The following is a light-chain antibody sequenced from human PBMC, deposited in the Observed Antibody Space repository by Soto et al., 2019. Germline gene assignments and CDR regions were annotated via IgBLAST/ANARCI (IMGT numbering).Light chain of an antibody. CDR3: CSYAGTYTLV. Sequence: QSVLTQPRSVSGSPGQSVTISCTGSNSDVGAYYFVSWYQQHPGKAPKVIIYDVTKRPSGVPDRFSASKSGNTASLTISGLQAEDDADYYCCSYAGTYTLVFGGGTKLTVL. CDR2: DVT. CDR1: NSDVGAYYF. V-gene: IGLV2-11*01. J-gene: IGLJ2*01.